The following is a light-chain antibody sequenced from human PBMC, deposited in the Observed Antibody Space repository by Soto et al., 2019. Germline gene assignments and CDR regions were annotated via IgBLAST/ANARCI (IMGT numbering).Light chain of an antibody. CDR1: QSVSSN. CDR2: GAS. CDR3: HQYHYWWT. V-gene: IGKV3-15*01. J-gene: IGKJ1*01. Sequence: EIVMTQSPVTLSVSPGERATLSCRASQSVSSNLAWYQQKPGQPPRLIISGASTRATGVPARFSGWGSGTEFTFTISSLQSEDFGVYYCHQYHYWWTFGQGTKVDIK.